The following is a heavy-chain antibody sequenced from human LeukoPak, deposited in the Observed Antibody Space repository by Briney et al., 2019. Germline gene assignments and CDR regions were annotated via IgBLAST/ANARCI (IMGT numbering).Heavy chain of an antibody. D-gene: IGHD6-13*01. CDR1: GGSISSGSYY. V-gene: IGHV4-61*02. Sequence: SQTLSLTCTVSGGSISSGSYYWSWIRQPAGKGLEWIGRIYTSGSTNCNPSLKSRVTISVDTSKNQFSLKLSSVTAADTAVYYCARRNSSSWVPGAFDIWGQGTMVTVSS. CDR3: ARRNSSSWVPGAFDI. J-gene: IGHJ3*02. CDR2: IYTSGST.